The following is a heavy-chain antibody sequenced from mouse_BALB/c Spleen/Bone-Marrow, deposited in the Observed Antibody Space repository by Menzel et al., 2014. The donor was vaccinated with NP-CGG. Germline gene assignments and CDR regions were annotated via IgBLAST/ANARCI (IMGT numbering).Heavy chain of an antibody. CDR3: ARDYGYDAVFAWFVY. CDR2: INPSNGRT. V-gene: IGHV1S81*02. J-gene: IGHJ3*01. Sequence: VQLQQSGAELVKPGASVELSCRASGYTFTTYWMHWVKQRPGQGLEWIGEINPSNGRTNYNEKFKSKATLTVDKSSSTAYMQLSSLTSEDSAVYYCARDYGYDAVFAWFVYWGQGTLVTVSA. CDR1: GYTFTTYW. D-gene: IGHD2-14*01.